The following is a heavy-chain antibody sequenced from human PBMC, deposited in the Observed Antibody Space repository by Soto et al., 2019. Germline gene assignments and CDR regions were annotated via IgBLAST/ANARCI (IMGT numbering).Heavy chain of an antibody. CDR3: RTQWLD. V-gene: IGHV3-15*01. J-gene: IGHJ4*02. Sequence: ESGGGLVKPGGSLRLSCAASGFTFINAWMSWVRQAPGKGLEWVGRIRSKTDGGTTDYAAPVKGRFIISRDDSKKTVSLQMNSLKTEDTAVYYCRTQWLDWGQGTLVTVSS. D-gene: IGHD6-19*01. CDR2: IRSKTDGGTT. CDR1: GFTFINAW.